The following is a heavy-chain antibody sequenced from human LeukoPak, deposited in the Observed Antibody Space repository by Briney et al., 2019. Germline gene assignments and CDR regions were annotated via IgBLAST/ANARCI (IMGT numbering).Heavy chain of an antibody. CDR2: ITASDGNT. CDR3: AKDGGLWVSAHWGDS. V-gene: IGHV3-23*01. J-gene: IGHJ4*02. D-gene: IGHD7-27*01. CDR1: GFTFSSYT. Sequence: GGSLRLSCAASGFTFSSYTMSWVRQAPGKGLEWVSTITASDGNTYYADSGKGRFTGSRDNSKNTLFLQMNSLRAPDTAVYYCAKDGGLWVSAHWGDSWGRGTLVTVSS.